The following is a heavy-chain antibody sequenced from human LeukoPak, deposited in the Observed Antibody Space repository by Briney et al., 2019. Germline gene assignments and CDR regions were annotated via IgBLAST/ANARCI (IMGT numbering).Heavy chain of an antibody. CDR3: ARVEKYTSSGPTDP. V-gene: IGHV4-59*12. Sequence: SSGTLSLTCTVSGGSISSYYWSWIRQPAGKGLEWIGFISYSGNTNYNPSLKSRVTISIDTSKNQFSLNLNSVTAADTAVYYCARVEKYTSSGPTDPWGQGTLVTVSS. CDR1: GGSISSYY. D-gene: IGHD6-13*01. CDR2: ISYSGNT. J-gene: IGHJ5*02.